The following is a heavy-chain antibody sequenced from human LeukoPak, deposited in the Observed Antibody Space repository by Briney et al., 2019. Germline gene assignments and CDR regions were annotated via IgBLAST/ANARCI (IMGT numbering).Heavy chain of an antibody. CDR1: GYTFTSYG. Sequence: GASVKVSCKASGYTFTSYGISWVRQAPGQGLEWMGWIIAYNGNTNYAQKLQGRVTMTTDTSTSTAYMELRSLRSDDTAVYCCARYHDYDFWSGNWFDPWGQGTLVTVSS. D-gene: IGHD3-3*01. CDR2: IIAYNGNT. J-gene: IGHJ5*02. CDR3: ARYHDYDFWSGNWFDP. V-gene: IGHV1-18*01.